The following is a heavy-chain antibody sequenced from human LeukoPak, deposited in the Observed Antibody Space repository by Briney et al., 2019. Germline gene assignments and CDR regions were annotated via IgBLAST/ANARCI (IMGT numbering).Heavy chain of an antibody. J-gene: IGHJ6*02. V-gene: IGHV1-3*01. CDR2: INAGNGNT. Sequence: ASVKVSCKASGYTFTSYAMHWVRQAPGQRLEWMGWINAGNGNTKYSQKFQGRVTITRDTSASTAYMELSSLRSEGTAVYYCARVNYYYYGMDVWGQGTTVTVSS. CDR1: GYTFTSYA. CDR3: ARVNYYYYGMDV.